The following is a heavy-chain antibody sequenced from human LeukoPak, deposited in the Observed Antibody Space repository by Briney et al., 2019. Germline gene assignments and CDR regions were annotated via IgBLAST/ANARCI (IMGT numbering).Heavy chain of an antibody. Sequence: SETLSLTCAVYGGSFSGYYWSWIRQPPGKGLEWIGEINHSGSTNYNPSLKSRVTISVDTSKNLFSLKLSSVTAADTAVYYCARLSSGWYVRFDYWGQGTLVTVSS. D-gene: IGHD6-19*01. J-gene: IGHJ4*02. V-gene: IGHV4-34*01. CDR1: GGSFSGYY. CDR2: INHSGST. CDR3: ARLSSGWYVRFDY.